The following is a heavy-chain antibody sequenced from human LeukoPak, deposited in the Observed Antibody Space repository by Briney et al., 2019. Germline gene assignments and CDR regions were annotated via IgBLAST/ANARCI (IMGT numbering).Heavy chain of an antibody. CDR3: AKDVTIFGVVIIRGFDY. J-gene: IGHJ4*02. V-gene: IGHV3-23*01. CDR1: GFTFSSYA. D-gene: IGHD3-3*01. CDR2: ISGSGGST. Sequence: GGSLRLSCAASGFTFSSYAMSWVRQAPGKGLEWVSAISGSGGSTYYADSVKGRFTISRDNSKNTLYLQMNSLRAEDTAVYYCAKDVTIFGVVIIRGFDYWGQGTLVTVSS.